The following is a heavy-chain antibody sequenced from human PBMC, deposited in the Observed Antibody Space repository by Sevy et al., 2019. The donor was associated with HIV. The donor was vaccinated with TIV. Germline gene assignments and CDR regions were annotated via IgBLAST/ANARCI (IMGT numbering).Heavy chain of an antibody. CDR1: GFTFSSYW. CDR3: AREDQAAAEPFDY. CDR2: INSDGSST. Sequence: GGSLRLSCAASGFTFSSYWMHWVRQAPGKGLVWVSRINSDGSSTSYADSGKGRFTISRDNAKNTLYLQMNSRRAEDTAVYYCAREDQAAAEPFDYWGQGTLVTVSS. V-gene: IGHV3-74*01. D-gene: IGHD6-13*01. J-gene: IGHJ4*02.